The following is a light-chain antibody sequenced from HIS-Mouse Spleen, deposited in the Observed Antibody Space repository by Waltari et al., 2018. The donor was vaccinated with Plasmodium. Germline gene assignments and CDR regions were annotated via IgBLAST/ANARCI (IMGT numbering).Light chain of an antibody. V-gene: IGLV5-37*01. CDR3: MIWPSNASGV. CDR2: YYSDSDK. CDR1: SDLNVRSYT. Sequence: QPVLTQPPSSSASPGASASITCTFPSDLNVRSYTIYCYHQTPGSPPRYLLYYYSDSDKGQGSGVPSRFSGSKDASANTGILLISGLQSEDEADYYCMIWPSNASGVFGGGTKLTVL. J-gene: IGLJ3*02.